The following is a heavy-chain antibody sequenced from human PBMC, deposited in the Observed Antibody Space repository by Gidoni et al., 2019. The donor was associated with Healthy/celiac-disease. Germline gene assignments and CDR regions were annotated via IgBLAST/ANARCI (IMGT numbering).Heavy chain of an antibody. J-gene: IGHJ4*02. D-gene: IGHD1-7*01. CDR3: ARDGDNWNYVAFYY. Sequence: EVQLVASGGGLVQPGGSLRLSCAASGFTFRSYWMSWVRQAPGKGLEWVANIKQDGSEKYYVDSVKGRFTISRDNAKNSLYLQMNSLRAEDTAVYYCARDGDNWNYVAFYYWGQGTLVTVSS. CDR2: IKQDGSEK. V-gene: IGHV3-7*05. CDR1: GFTFRSYW.